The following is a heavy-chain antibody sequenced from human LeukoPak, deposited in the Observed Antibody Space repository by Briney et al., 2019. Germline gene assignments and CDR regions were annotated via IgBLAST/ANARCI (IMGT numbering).Heavy chain of an antibody. Sequence: SETLSLTCSVSGGSFSSSTYNCGWIRQPPGKGLEWIGSIYYIGSTYYNPSLKSRVTLSVNTSKNQFSLKLSSVAAADTAVYCCAMTNGGDLVTWGQGTLVTVSS. CDR3: AMTNGGDLVT. CDR2: IYYIGST. V-gene: IGHV4-39*01. D-gene: IGHD2-21*02. CDR1: GGSFSSSTYN. J-gene: IGHJ5*02.